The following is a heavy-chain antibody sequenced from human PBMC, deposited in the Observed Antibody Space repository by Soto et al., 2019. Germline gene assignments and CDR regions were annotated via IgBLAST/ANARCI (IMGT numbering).Heavy chain of an antibody. D-gene: IGHD6-13*01. CDR3: ASHTYSSSWYS. J-gene: IGHJ4*02. Sequence: PGGSLRLSCAASGFTFSSYLMSWVRQAPGKGLEWVANIKQDGSEKYYVDSVKGRFTISRDNAKNSLYLQMNSLRAEDTAVYYCASHTYSSSWYSWGQGTLVTVS. CDR1: GFTFSSYL. V-gene: IGHV3-7*02. CDR2: IKQDGSEK.